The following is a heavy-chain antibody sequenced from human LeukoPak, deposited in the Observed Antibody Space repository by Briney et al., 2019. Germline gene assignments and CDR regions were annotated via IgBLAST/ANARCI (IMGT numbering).Heavy chain of an antibody. D-gene: IGHD1-26*01. CDR2: ISSSGSTI. Sequence: AGTLRLSCAASGFTFSSYEMNWVRQAPGRGLEWVSYISSSGSTIYNADSVKGRFTISRDNAKNSLYLQMNSLRAEDTAVYYCATSYSGRLTGIGAFDIWGQGTMVTVSS. J-gene: IGHJ3*02. V-gene: IGHV3-48*03. CDR3: ATSYSGRLTGIGAFDI. CDR1: GFTFSSYE.